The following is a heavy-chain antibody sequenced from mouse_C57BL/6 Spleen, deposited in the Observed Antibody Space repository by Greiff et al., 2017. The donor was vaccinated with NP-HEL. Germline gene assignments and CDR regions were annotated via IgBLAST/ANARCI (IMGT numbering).Heavy chain of an antibody. J-gene: IGHJ2*01. V-gene: IGHV1-61*01. CDR1: GYTFTSYW. Sequence: QVQLQQPGAELVRPGSSVKLSCKASGYTFTSYWMDWVKQRPGPGLEWIGNIYPSDSETHYNQKFKDKATFTVDKSSSTAYRQLSSRTSEDSAVYYCAREDDYGGVDYWGQGTTLTVSS. CDR2: IYPSDSET. CDR3: AREDDYGGVDY. D-gene: IGHD2-4*01.